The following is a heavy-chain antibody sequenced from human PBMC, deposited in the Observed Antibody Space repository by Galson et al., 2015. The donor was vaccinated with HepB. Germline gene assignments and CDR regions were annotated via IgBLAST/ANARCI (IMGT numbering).Heavy chain of an antibody. V-gene: IGHV1-3*01. Sequence: SVKVSCKASGYTFTSYAMHWVRQAPGQRLEWMGWINAGNGNTKYSQKFQGRVTITRDTSASTAYMELSSLRSEDTAVYYCARGDYYDSSGYLFDPWGKGTLVTVSS. D-gene: IGHD3-22*01. CDR2: INAGNGNT. J-gene: IGHJ5*02. CDR1: GYTFTSYA. CDR3: ARGDYYDSSGYLFDP.